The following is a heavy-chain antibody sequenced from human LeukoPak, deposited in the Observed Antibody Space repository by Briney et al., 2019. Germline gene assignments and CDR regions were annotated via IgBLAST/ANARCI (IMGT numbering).Heavy chain of an antibody. D-gene: IGHD3-3*01. Sequence: GRSLRLSCAASGFTFSSYGMPWVRQAPGKGLEWVAVISYDGSNKYYADSVKGRFTISRDNSKNTLYLQMNSLRAEDTAVYYCAKDVESGYGGFWGQGTLVTVSS. CDR2: ISYDGSNK. CDR3: AKDVESGYGGF. J-gene: IGHJ4*02. CDR1: GFTFSSYG. V-gene: IGHV3-30*18.